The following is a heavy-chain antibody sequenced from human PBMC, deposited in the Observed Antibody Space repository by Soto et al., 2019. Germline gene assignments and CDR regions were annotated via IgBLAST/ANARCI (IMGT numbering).Heavy chain of an antibody. CDR1: GGSISSSSYY. CDR3: ARLSIAARLDP. V-gene: IGHV4-39*01. D-gene: IGHD6-6*01. Sequence: SETLSLTCTVSGGSISSSSYYWGWIRQPPGKGLEWIGSIYYSGSTYYNPSLKSRVTISVDTSKNQFSLKLSSVTAADTAVYYCARLSIAARLDPWGQGTLVTVSS. J-gene: IGHJ5*02. CDR2: IYYSGST.